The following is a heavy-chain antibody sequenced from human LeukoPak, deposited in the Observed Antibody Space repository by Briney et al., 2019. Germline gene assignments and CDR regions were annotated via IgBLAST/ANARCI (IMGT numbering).Heavy chain of an antibody. V-gene: IGHV3-7*01. D-gene: IGHD3-10*01. CDR3: ARAYRTHGSGSSNWFDP. Sequence: GGSLRLSCAASGFTFSSYWMSWVRQAPGKGLEWVANIKQDGSEKYYVDSVKGRFTISRDNAKNSLYLQMNSLRAEDTAVYYCARAYRTHGSGSSNWFDPWGQGTLVTVSS. CDR1: GFTFSSYW. J-gene: IGHJ5*02. CDR2: IKQDGSEK.